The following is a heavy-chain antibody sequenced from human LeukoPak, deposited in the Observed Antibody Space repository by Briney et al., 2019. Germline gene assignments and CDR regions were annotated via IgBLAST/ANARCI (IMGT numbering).Heavy chain of an antibody. D-gene: IGHD6-19*01. J-gene: IGHJ3*02. CDR1: GGSFSGYY. V-gene: IGHV4-34*01. CDR3: ARRRRSIAVAGTLGAFDI. Sequence: SETLSLTCAVYGGSFSGYYWSWIRQPPGKGLEWIGEINHSGSTNYNPSLKSRVTISVDTSKNQFPLKLSSVTAADTAVYYCARRRRSIAVAGTLGAFDIWGQGTMVTVSS. CDR2: INHSGST.